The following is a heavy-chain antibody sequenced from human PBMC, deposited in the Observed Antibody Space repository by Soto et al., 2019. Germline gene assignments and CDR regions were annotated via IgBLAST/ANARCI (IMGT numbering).Heavy chain of an antibody. CDR2: ISYSGTT. J-gene: IGHJ4*02. Sequence: SETLSLTCTVSGDSSSRSYWSWIRQPPGKGLEWIGYISYSGTTNYNPSLKSRVTISLDTSKTQFSLKLSSVTAADTAVYYCARDGRGYSGYSFDSWGQGTLVTVSS. CDR1: GDSSSRSY. CDR3: ARDGRGYSGYSFDS. D-gene: IGHD5-12*01. V-gene: IGHV4-59*01.